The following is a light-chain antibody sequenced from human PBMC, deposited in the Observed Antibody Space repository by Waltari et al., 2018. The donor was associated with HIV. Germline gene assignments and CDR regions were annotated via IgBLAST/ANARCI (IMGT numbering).Light chain of an antibody. J-gene: IGLJ1*01. Sequence: SYVLTQPPSVSVAPGETARITCGGSDVGTKSVHWYQQKPGQAPLLVIFFDSARSSGVPDRFSGSDSGNTATLTISGVEAGDEADYYCQVWDSNSDHYVFGTGTRVTVL. CDR3: QVWDSNSDHYV. CDR2: FDS. V-gene: IGLV3-21*04. CDR1: DVGTKS.